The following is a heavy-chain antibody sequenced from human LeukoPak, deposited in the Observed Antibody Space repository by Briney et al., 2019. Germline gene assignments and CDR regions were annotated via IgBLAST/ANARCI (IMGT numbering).Heavy chain of an antibody. V-gene: IGHV1-2*02. D-gene: IGHD3-3*01. J-gene: IGHJ5*02. Sequence: ASVKVSCKASGYTFTGYYMHWVRQAPGQGLEWMGWINPNSGGTNYAQKFQGRVTMTRDTSISTAYMELSRLRSDDTAVYYCARALYYGFWSGYYIPPNWFDPWGQGTLVTVSS. CDR2: INPNSGGT. CDR1: GYTFTGYY. CDR3: ARALYYGFWSGYYIPPNWFDP.